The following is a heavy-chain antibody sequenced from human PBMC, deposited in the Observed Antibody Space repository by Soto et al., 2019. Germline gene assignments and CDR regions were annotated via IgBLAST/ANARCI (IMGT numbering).Heavy chain of an antibody. J-gene: IGHJ6*02. CDR1: GFTLSSYA. CDR2: INTYDHGP. V-gene: IGHV3-23*01. D-gene: IGHD3-3*01. CDR3: ARGGVYGGGHYYTAMDV. Sequence: EVHLLESGGDLVQPGGSLRLSCAASGFTLSSYALTWVRQSPGKGLEWVAAINTYDHGPYYLDSVRGRFTISRDNSNNVVYLQMNDLGADDSAVYYCARGGVYGGGHYYTAMDVWCQGTTVTVSS.